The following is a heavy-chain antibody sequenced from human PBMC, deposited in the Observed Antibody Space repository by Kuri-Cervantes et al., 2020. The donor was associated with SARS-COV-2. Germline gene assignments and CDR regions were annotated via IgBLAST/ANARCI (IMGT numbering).Heavy chain of an antibody. Sequence: ESLKISCAVSGYSISSGYYWGWIRQPPGKGLEWIGSIYHSGSTYYNPSLKSRVTISVDTSKNQFSLKLSSVTAADTAVYYCARVDTAMVTRAFDVWGQGTMVTVSS. J-gene: IGHJ3*01. CDR3: ARVDTAMVTRAFDV. D-gene: IGHD5-18*01. CDR2: IYHSGST. CDR1: GYSISSGYY. V-gene: IGHV4-38-2*01.